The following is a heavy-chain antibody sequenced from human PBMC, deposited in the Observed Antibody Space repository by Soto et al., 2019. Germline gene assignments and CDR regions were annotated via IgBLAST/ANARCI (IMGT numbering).Heavy chain of an antibody. D-gene: IGHD3-3*01. CDR1: GYTFTSYG. CDR3: ARDQHIYYDFWSGYYIYCMDV. CDR2: ISDYNGNT. J-gene: IGHJ6*02. V-gene: IGHV1-18*04. Sequence: QVQLVQSGAEVKKPGASVKVSCKASGYTFTSYGISWVRQAPGQGLEWMGWISDYNGNTNYAQKLQGRVTMTTDTSTSTAYMELRSLISDDTAVYYCARDQHIYYDFWSGYYIYCMDVWGQGTTVTVSS.